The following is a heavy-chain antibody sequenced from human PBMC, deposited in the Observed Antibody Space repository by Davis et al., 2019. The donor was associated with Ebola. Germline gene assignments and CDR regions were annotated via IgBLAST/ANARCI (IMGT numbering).Heavy chain of an antibody. J-gene: IGHJ4*02. Sequence: AASVKVSCKASGYVFTSYGFNWLRQAPGQGFEWMGWISAYNGNTNYAQRFQDRVTMTTDTSTNTAYMEVRSLRSDDTAVYYCARDGSVAAIELDYWGQGTLVTVSS. CDR3: ARDGSVAAIELDY. CDR2: ISAYNGNT. D-gene: IGHD2-2*02. V-gene: IGHV1-18*01. CDR1: GYVFTSYG.